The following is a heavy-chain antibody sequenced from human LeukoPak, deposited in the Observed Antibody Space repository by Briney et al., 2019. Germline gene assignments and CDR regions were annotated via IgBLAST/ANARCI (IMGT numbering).Heavy chain of an antibody. Sequence: PGGSLRLSCAASGFTFSSYAMSWVRQAPGKGLEWVSAISGSGGSTYYADSVKGRFTISRDNSKNTLYLQMNSLRAEDTAVYYCARDRVRYCSGGSCYNFDYWGQGTLVTVSS. CDR2: ISGSGGST. D-gene: IGHD2-15*01. V-gene: IGHV3-23*01. CDR3: ARDRVRYCSGGSCYNFDY. CDR1: GFTFSSYA. J-gene: IGHJ4*02.